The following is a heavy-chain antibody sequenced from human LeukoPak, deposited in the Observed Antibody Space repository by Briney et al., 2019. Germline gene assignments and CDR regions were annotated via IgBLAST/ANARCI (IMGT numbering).Heavy chain of an antibody. D-gene: IGHD2-2*01. V-gene: IGHV3-30*18. CDR2: ISYDGSNK. CDR3: AKGQYCSGTSCSLLHFDY. J-gene: IGHJ4*02. Sequence: GGSLRLSCAASGFTFSSYGMHWVRQAPGKGLEWVAVISYDGSNKYYADSVKGRFTISRDNSKNTLYLQMSSLRAEDTAVYYCAKGQYCSGTSCSLLHFDYWGQGTLVTVSS. CDR1: GFTFSSYG.